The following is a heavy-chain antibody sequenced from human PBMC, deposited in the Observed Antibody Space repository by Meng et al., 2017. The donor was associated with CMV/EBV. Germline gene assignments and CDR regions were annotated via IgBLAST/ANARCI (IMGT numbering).Heavy chain of an antibody. V-gene: IGHV4-39*01. CDR3: ARYSGSYYSY. CDR1: GGSISSSSYY. CDR2: IYYSGST. D-gene: IGHD1-26*01. J-gene: IGHJ4*02. Sequence: QLQLQESGPELVKPSETLSLTCTVSGGSISSSSYYWGWIRQPPGKGLEWIGSIYYSGSTYYNPSLKSRVTISVDTSKNQFSLKLSSVTAADTAVYYCARYSGSYYSYWGQGTLVTVSS.